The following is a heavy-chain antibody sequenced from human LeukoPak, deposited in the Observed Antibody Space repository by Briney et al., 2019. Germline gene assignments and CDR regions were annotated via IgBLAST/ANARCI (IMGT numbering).Heavy chain of an antibody. J-gene: IGHJ4*02. CDR3: ASAAGWVFFN. D-gene: IGHD6-19*01. Sequence: GGSLRLSCAASGFTFSNAWMSWVRQAPGKGLEWVGRIKSKTDGGTTDYAAPVKGRFTISRDDSKNTLYLQMNNLRAEDTAVYYCASAAGWVFFNWGQGTLVTVSS. CDR2: IKSKTDGGTT. CDR1: GFTFSNAW. V-gene: IGHV3-15*01.